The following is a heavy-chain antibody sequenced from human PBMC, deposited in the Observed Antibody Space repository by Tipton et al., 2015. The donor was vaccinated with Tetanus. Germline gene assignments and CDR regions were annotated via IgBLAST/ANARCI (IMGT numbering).Heavy chain of an antibody. V-gene: IGHV3-33*01. CDR3: ARDPGPIICTNGVCYYYFDY. CDR2: IWYDGSNK. Sequence: CAASGFTFSSYGMHWVHQAPGKGLEWVAVIWYDGSNKYYADSGKGRFTISRDNSKNTLYLQMNSLRAEDTAVYYCARDPGPIICTNGVCYYYFDYWGQGTLVTVSS. D-gene: IGHD2-8*01. J-gene: IGHJ4*02. CDR1: GFTFSSYG.